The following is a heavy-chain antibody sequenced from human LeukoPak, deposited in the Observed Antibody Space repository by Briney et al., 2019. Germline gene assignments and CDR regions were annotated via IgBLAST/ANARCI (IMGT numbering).Heavy chain of an antibody. V-gene: IGHV1-69*05. CDR1: GGTFSSYA. J-gene: IGHJ4*02. CDR3: ARAYCSSTSCPSDYFDY. Sequence: SSVKVSCMASGGTFSSYAISWVRQAPGRGLDWMGRIIPIFGTANYAQKFQGRITITTDESTSTAYMELSSLRSEDTAVYYCARAYCSSTSCPSDYFDYWGQGTLVTVSS. CDR2: IIPIFGTA. D-gene: IGHD2-2*01.